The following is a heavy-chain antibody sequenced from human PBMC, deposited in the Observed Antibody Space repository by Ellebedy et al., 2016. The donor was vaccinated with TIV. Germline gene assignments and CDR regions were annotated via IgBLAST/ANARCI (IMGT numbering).Heavy chain of an antibody. D-gene: IGHD1-26*01. CDR3: TRDPSGSYPYYYYYGMDV. Sequence: GESLKISXTASGFTFGDYAMSWFRQAPGKGLEWVGFIRSKAYGGTTEYAASVKGRFTISRDDSKSIAYLQMNGLKTEDTAVYYCTRDPSGSYPYYYYYGMDVWGQGTTVTVSS. CDR2: IRSKAYGGTT. CDR1: GFTFGDYA. V-gene: IGHV3-49*03. J-gene: IGHJ6*02.